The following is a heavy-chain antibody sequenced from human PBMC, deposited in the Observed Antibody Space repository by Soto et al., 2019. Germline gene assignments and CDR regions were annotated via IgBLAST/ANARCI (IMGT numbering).Heavy chain of an antibody. J-gene: IGHJ4*02. V-gene: IGHV4-34*01. CDR1: GGSFSGYY. Sequence: PSETLSLTCAVYGGSFSGYYWSWIRQPPGKGLEWIGEINHSGSTNYNPSLKSRVTISVDTSKNQFSLKLSSVTAADTAVYYCARGVNLYYYGSGSYFYYFDYWGQGTLVTVSS. CDR2: INHSGST. D-gene: IGHD3-10*01. CDR3: ARGVNLYYYGSGSYFYYFDY.